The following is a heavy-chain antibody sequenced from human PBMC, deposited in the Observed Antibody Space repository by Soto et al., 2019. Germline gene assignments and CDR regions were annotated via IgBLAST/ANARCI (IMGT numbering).Heavy chain of an antibody. CDR3: AKDPLYGGNSADYYYGMDV. Sequence: GGSLRLSCAASGFTFSSYCMHWVRQAPGKGLEWVAVISYDGSNKYYADSVKGRFTISRDNSKNTLYLQMNSLRAEDTAVYYCAKDPLYGGNSADYYYGMDVWGQGTTVTVSS. V-gene: IGHV3-30*18. CDR1: GFTFSSYC. D-gene: IGHD4-17*01. CDR2: ISYDGSNK. J-gene: IGHJ6*02.